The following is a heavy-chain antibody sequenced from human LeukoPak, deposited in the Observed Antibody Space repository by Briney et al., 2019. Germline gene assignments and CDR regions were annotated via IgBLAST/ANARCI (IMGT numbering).Heavy chain of an antibody. J-gene: IGHJ6*03. D-gene: IGHD2-2*01. V-gene: IGHV1-46*01. CDR1: GYTFTSYY. CDR2: INPSGGST. Sequence: GASVKVSCKASGYTFTSYYIHWVRQAPGQGLEWMGIINPSGGSTSYVQKFQGRVTMTRDMSTSTVYMELSSLRSEDTAVYYCAREGFVVVPAAMGQDYYYYYMDVWGKGTTVTVSS. CDR3: AREGFVVVPAAMGQDYYYYYMDV.